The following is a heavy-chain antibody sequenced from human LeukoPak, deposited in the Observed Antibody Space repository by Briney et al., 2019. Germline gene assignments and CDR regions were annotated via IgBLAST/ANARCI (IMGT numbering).Heavy chain of an antibody. Sequence: SETLSLTCPVSGGSISSYYWSWIRQPAGKGLEWIGRIYTSGSTNYNPSLKSRVTMSVDTSKNQFSLKLSSVTAADTAVYYCARDRYSSGWYRAEYFQHWGQGTLVTVSS. CDR2: IYTSGST. J-gene: IGHJ1*01. CDR1: GGSISSYY. CDR3: ARDRYSSGWYRAEYFQH. V-gene: IGHV4-4*07. D-gene: IGHD6-19*01.